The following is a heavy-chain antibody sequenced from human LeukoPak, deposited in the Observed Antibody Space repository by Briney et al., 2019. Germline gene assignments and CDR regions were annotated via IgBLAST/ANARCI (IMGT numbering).Heavy chain of an antibody. V-gene: IGHV4-38-2*01. CDR1: GDSISRGYY. J-gene: IGHJ4*02. Sequence: PSETLSLTCAVSGDSISRGYYWGWIRQPPGKGLEWLGNIYHSGNSLYNPSLKSRVIISVDTSRNQFSLKLKSVTAADTAVYYCARVDSGDYVADYWGQGTLVTVSS. CDR3: ARVDSGDYVADY. CDR2: IYHSGNS. D-gene: IGHD4-17*01.